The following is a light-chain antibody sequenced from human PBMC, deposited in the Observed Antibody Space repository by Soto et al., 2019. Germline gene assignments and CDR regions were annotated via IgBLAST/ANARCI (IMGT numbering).Light chain of an antibody. Sequence: ALTQPASVSGSPGQSITISCTGTNSDVGGYNYVSWYQQHPGKAPKVVVYEGTKRPSGVSNRFSGSNSGGTASLTISGLQAEDEADYYCRSDTSSSTLIYVFAMGTKVTVL. CDR1: NSDVGGYNY. V-gene: IGLV2-14*01. CDR2: EGT. J-gene: IGLJ1*01. CDR3: RSDTSSSTLIYV.